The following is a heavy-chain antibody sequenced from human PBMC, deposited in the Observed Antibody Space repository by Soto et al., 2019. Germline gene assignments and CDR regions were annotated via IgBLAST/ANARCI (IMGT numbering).Heavy chain of an antibody. D-gene: IGHD4-17*01. V-gene: IGHV1-69*08. CDR3: ERPDFGDYWYFDL. Sequence: QDQLVQSGAEVKKPGSSVKVSCKASGGTFSSHTFSWVRQAPGQGLEWMGRIIPALGTATYAQKFQGRVTITADESATTVYMELNILRSEDTAVYYCERPDFGDYWYFDLWGRGTLVTVSS. CDR1: GGTFSSHT. CDR2: IIPALGTA. J-gene: IGHJ2*01.